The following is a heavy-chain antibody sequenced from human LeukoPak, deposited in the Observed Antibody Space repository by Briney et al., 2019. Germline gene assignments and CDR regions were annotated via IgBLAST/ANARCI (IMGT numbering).Heavy chain of an antibody. J-gene: IGHJ4*02. CDR2: IYSSGTT. CDR3: ARVKGGYTYGYVDY. V-gene: IGHV3-53*01. Sequence: GGSLRLSCAASGFTVSSNYTSWVRQAPGKGLEWVSIIYSSGTTYYADSVKGRFTISRDNSKNTLSLQMNSLRAEDTAVYYCARVKGGYTYGYVDYWGQGTLVTVSS. CDR1: GFTVSSNY. D-gene: IGHD5-18*01.